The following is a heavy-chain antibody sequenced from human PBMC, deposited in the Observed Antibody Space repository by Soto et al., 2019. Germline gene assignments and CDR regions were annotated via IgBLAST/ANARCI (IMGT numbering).Heavy chain of an antibody. D-gene: IGHD2-8*01. CDR3: ANDWATYGFGS. CDR2: IGHNGVST. Sequence: EALLLESGGGLVQPGGSLRLSCVASGITFSDSAMTWVRQAPGRGLEWVAEIGHNGVSTCFADSVKGRFTISWDNSKNMGYLEMNVEGSEGAAMYFCANDWATYGFGSWGHGTLVTVSS. CDR1: GITFSDSA. V-gene: IGHV3-23*01. J-gene: IGHJ5*01.